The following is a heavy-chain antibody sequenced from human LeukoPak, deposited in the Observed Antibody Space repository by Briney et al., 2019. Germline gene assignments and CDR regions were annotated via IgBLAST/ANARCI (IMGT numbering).Heavy chain of an antibody. Sequence: ASVKVSCKASGYTFTGYYMHWVRQAPGQGLEWMGWINPNSGGTNYAQKFQGRGTMTRDTSISTAYMELSRLRSDDTAVYYCARGYDPPPYYYYYGMDVWGQGTTVTVSS. CDR2: INPNSGGT. V-gene: IGHV1-2*02. J-gene: IGHJ6*02. CDR3: ARGYDPPPYYYYYGMDV. D-gene: IGHD3-3*01. CDR1: GYTFTGYY.